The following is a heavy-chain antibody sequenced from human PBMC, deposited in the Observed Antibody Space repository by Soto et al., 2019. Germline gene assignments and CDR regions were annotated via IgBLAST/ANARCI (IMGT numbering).Heavy chain of an antibody. J-gene: IGHJ3*02. CDR2: IYYSGST. Sequence: SETLSLTCTVSGGSISSSSYYWGWIRQPPGKGLEWIGSIYYSGSTYYNPSLKSRVTISVDTSKNQFSLKLSSVTAADTAVYYCARPIESSGYDDAFDIWGQGTMVTVSS. V-gene: IGHV4-39*01. CDR3: ARPIESSGYDDAFDI. D-gene: IGHD3-22*01. CDR1: GGSISSSSYY.